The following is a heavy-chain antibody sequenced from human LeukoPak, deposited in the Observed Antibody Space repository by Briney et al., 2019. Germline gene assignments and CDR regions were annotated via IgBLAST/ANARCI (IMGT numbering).Heavy chain of an antibody. D-gene: IGHD5-18*01. CDR1: GGTFSSYT. Sequence: SVKVSCKASGGTFSSYTISWVRQAPGQGLEWMGRIIPILGIANYAQKFQGRVTITADKSTSTAYMELSSLRSEDTAVYYCARGYSYGPYYFDYWGQGTLVTVSS. J-gene: IGHJ4*02. CDR2: IIPILGIA. V-gene: IGHV1-69*02. CDR3: ARGYSYGPYYFDY.